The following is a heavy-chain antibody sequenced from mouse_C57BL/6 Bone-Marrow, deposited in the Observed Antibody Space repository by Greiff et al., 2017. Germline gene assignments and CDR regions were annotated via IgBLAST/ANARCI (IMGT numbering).Heavy chain of an antibody. J-gene: IGHJ4*01. D-gene: IGHD2-4*01. V-gene: IGHV1-15*01. Sequence: QVQLQQSGAELVRPGASVTLSCKASGYTFTDYEMHWVKQTPVHGLEWIGAIDPETGGTAYNQKFKGKAILTADQSSSTAYMELRSLTSEDSAVYYCTRWRLRRRGYYAMDYWGQGTSVTVSS. CDR1: GYTFTDYE. CDR3: TRWRLRRRGYYAMDY. CDR2: IDPETGGT.